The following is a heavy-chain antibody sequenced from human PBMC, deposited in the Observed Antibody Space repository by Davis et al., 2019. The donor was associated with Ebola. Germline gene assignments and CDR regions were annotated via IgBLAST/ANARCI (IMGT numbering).Heavy chain of an antibody. V-gene: IGHV3-74*01. Sequence: HTGGSLRLSCAASGFTFSSYWMHWVRQAPGKGLVWVSRINSDGSSTNYADSVKGRFTISRDNSKNTLYLQMNSLRAEDTAVYYCAKEGYFDWLLPRDYYYGMDVWGQGTTVTVSS. CDR2: INSDGSST. D-gene: IGHD3-9*01. J-gene: IGHJ6*02. CDR1: GFTFSSYW. CDR3: AKEGYFDWLLPRDYYYGMDV.